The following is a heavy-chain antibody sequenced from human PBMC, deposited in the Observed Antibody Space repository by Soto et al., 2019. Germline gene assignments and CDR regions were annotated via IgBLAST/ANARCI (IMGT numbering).Heavy chain of an antibody. CDR1: GGSISSGGYY. CDR2: IYYSGST. V-gene: IGHV4-31*03. Sequence: QVQLQESGPGLVKPSQTLSLTCTVSGGSISSGGYYWSWIRQHPGKGLEWIGYIYYSGSTYYNPSLKSRVTIQVDTSKNQFSLKLSSVTAADTAVYYCGRVVDLEFHYYYGMDVWGQGTTVTVSS. CDR3: GRVVDLEFHYYYGMDV. J-gene: IGHJ6*02. D-gene: IGHD5-12*01.